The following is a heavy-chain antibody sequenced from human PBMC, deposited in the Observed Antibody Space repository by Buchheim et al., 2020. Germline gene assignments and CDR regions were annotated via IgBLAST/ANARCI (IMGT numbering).Heavy chain of an antibody. D-gene: IGHD1-26*01. CDR3: AKDRVGATYYYYGMDV. V-gene: IGHV3-23*01. CDR1: GFTFSSST. CDR2: ISGTGVRT. Sequence: EVQLLESGGGLVQSGGSLRLSCVASGFTFSSSTMIWVRQAPGKGLVWVSAISGTGVRTYYADSVKGRFTISRTISKTTFYLQMNSLRAEDTAEYYCAKDRVGATYYYYGMDVWGQGTT. J-gene: IGHJ6*02.